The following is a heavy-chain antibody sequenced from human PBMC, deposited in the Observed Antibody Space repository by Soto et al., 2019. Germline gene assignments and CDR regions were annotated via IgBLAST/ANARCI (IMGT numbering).Heavy chain of an antibody. Sequence: GSLRLSCAGSGFIVSSYYMSWVRQAPGKGLEWISVIYSGGSTYYADSVKGRFTISRDNSENTLYLQLNSLRAEDTAVYYCAKSGGNGSFADDFDVWGQGTMVTVSS. CDR1: GFIVSSYY. J-gene: IGHJ3*01. CDR2: IYSGGST. V-gene: IGHV3-53*01. D-gene: IGHD6-6*01. CDR3: AKSGGNGSFADDFDV.